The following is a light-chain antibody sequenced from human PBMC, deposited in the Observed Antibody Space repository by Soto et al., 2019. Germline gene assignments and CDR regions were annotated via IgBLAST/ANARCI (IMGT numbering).Light chain of an antibody. Sequence: EIVMTQSPTTLSVSPGERVALSCRASQSVRGNFAWYQQKPGQAPRILIYDASTRATGIPARFSGSGSGTEFTLTISDLQSEYFGVFYWQQYNNWPYTFGQGTKLEIK. CDR1: QSVRGN. J-gene: IGKJ2*01. CDR3: QQYNNWPYT. V-gene: IGKV3-15*01. CDR2: DAS.